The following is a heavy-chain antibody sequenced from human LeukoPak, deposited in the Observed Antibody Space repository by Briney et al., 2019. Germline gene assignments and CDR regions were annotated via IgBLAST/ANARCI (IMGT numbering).Heavy chain of an antibody. CDR3: ARDKAYYDFWSGYLNWFDP. CDR2: ISAYNGNT. V-gene: IGHV1-18*01. D-gene: IGHD3-3*01. J-gene: IGHJ5*02. CDR1: GYTFTSYG. Sequence: GASVKVSCKASGYTFTSYGISWVRQAPGQGLEWMGWISAYNGNTNYAQKLQGRVTMTTDTSTSTAYMELRSLRSDDTAVYHCARDKAYYDFWSGYLNWFDPWGQGTLVTVSS.